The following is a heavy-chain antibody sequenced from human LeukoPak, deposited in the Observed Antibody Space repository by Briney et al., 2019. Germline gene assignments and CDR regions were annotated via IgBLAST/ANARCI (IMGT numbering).Heavy chain of an antibody. CDR3: ARHTSLDSGYEQGSLDY. Sequence: GESLKISCKGSGYSFTSYWIGWVRQMPGKGLEWMGIIYPGDSDTRYSPSFQGQVTISADKSISPAYLQWSSLKASDTAMYYCARHTSLDSGYEQGSLDYWGQGTLVTVSS. CDR2: IYPGDSDT. J-gene: IGHJ4*02. CDR1: GYSFTSYW. V-gene: IGHV5-51*01. D-gene: IGHD5-12*01.